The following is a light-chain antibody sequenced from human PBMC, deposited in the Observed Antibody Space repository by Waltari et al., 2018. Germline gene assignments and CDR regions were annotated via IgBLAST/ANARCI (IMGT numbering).Light chain of an antibody. CDR3: QQYNNWPPWT. J-gene: IGKJ1*01. CDR1: QTVTTK. Sequence: ETVMTQSPATLSVSPGERATLSCRASQTVTTKLAWYQQKPGQAPRLLIYGASTRATGIPARFIGSGSGTEFTLTISSLQSEDFAVYYCQQYNNWPPWTFGQGTKVEIK. CDR2: GAS. V-gene: IGKV3-15*01.